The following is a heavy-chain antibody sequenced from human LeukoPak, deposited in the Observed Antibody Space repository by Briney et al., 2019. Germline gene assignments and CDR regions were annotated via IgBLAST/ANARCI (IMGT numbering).Heavy chain of an antibody. Sequence: PGGSLRLSCAASGFTFSSYWMSWVRQAPGKGLEWVANIKQDGSGKYYVDSVKGRFTISRDNAKNSLYLQMNSLRAEDTAVYYCARRPVLRYFDWLLLADAFDIWGQGTMVTVSS. CDR1: GFTFSSYW. D-gene: IGHD3-9*01. CDR2: IKQDGSGK. J-gene: IGHJ3*02. V-gene: IGHV3-7*01. CDR3: ARRPVLRYFDWLLLADAFDI.